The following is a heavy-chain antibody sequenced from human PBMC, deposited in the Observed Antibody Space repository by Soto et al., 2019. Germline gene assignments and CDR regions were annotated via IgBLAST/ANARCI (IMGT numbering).Heavy chain of an antibody. Sequence: QVQLVQAGAEGKKPGSSGKVSCKASVGTFSSDAISWVRQAPGQGLEWRGGIIPIFGTANYAQKIQGRVTMTADESTSTAYMELRSQRYEDTAGYYCASSEYCGGDCYGYYFDYWGQGTLVTVSS. CDR3: ASSEYCGGDCYGYYFDY. D-gene: IGHD2-21*02. J-gene: IGHJ4*02. CDR2: IIPIFGTA. CDR1: VGTFSSDA. V-gene: IGHV1-69*01.